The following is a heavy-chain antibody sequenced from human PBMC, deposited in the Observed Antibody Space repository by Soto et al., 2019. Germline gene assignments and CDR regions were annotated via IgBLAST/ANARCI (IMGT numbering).Heavy chain of an antibody. Sequence: EVRLLESGGGLVKPGGSLRLSCATSGLTFSNYAMSWVRQAPGKGLEWVSSMSGSSSTTYYADSVRGRFTISRDRSKKTLYLQMSRLRAEDTALYYCAKNQERELPRVIDFWGQGTLVTVSS. CDR3: AKNQERELPRVIDF. J-gene: IGHJ4*02. D-gene: IGHD1-7*01. CDR1: GLTFSNYA. CDR2: MSGSSSTT. V-gene: IGHV3-23*01.